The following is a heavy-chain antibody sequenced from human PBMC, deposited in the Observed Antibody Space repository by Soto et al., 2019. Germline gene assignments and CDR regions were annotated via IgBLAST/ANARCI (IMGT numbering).Heavy chain of an antibody. V-gene: IGHV3-30-3*01. CDR3: ARDPRPAAAGIFDY. CDR2: ISYDGSNK. Sequence: GGSLRLSCAASGFTFSSYAMHWVRQAPGKGLEWVAVISYDGSNKYYADSVKGRFTISRDNSKNTLYLQMNSLRAEDTAVYYCARDPRPAAAGIFDYWGQGTLVTVSS. J-gene: IGHJ4*02. D-gene: IGHD6-13*01. CDR1: GFTFSSYA.